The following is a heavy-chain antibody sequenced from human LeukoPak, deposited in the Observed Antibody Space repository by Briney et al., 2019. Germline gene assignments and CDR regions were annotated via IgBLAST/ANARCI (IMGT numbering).Heavy chain of an antibody. D-gene: IGHD2-2*01. V-gene: IGHV4-59*08. CDR3: ARGFSQHLPPLWFDP. CDR2: IYYSGST. CDR1: GGTISSYY. J-gene: IGHJ5*02. Sequence: PSETLSLTCTVSGGTISSYYWSWIRQPPGKGLEWIGYIYYSGSTNYNPSLKSRVIISEDTSKNQFSLKLSSVTAADTAVYYCARGFSQHLPPLWFDPWGQGTLVTVSS.